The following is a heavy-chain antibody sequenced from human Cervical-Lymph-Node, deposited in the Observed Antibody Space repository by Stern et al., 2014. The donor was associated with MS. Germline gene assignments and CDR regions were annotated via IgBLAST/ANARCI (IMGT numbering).Heavy chain of an antibody. Sequence: ESGPALVISTQTLTLTCTYSGFSLSTSGMRVSWIRQPPGKALEWLARIDWDDDKFYSTSLKTRLTISKDTSKNQVVLTMTNMDPVDTATYYCARMGDYYDLDYWGQGTLATVSS. CDR1: GFSLSTSGMR. CDR2: IDWDDDK. D-gene: IGHD3-16*01. V-gene: IGHV2-70*04. J-gene: IGHJ4*02. CDR3: ARMGDYYDLDY.